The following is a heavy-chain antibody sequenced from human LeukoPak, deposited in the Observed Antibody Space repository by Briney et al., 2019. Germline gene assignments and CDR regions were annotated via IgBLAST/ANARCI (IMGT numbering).Heavy chain of an antibody. Sequence: GGSLRLSCAASGFTFDDYAMHWVRQAPGKGLEWVSGITWNSGSIGYADSVKGRFTISRDNAKNSLYLQMNSLRAEDTALYYCAKDSKQLVRSYYFDYWGQGTLVTVSS. V-gene: IGHV3-9*01. CDR3: AKDSKQLVRSYYFDY. CDR1: GFTFDDYA. J-gene: IGHJ4*02. CDR2: ITWNSGSI. D-gene: IGHD6-13*01.